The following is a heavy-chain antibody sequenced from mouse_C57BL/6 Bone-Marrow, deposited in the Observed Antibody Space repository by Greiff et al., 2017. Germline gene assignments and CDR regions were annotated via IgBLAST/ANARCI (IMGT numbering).Heavy chain of an antibody. CDR2: MHPNGGSP. Sequence: QVQLQQPGAELVKPGASVKLSCKASGYTFTNYWMHWVKQRPGQGLEWIGMMHPNGGSPDYNEKLKSEATLSVDKSSKTADMELSSLTSEDSAVYYCARSYDYDDYTMDYWGQGTSVTVSS. V-gene: IGHV1-64*01. CDR3: ARSYDYDDYTMDY. J-gene: IGHJ4*01. CDR1: GYTFTNYW. D-gene: IGHD2-4*01.